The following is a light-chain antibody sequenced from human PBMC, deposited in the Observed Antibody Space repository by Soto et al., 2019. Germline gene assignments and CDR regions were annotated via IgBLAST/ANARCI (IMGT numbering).Light chain of an antibody. CDR1: TGDVTSGHY. Sequence: QSVVTQEPSLTVSPGGTVTITCDSSTGDVTSGHYPYWFQQKPGQAPRTMIYETSNKQSWTPARFSGSLLGGKAALTLSVAQHEDAAYYYCLLSYSGVGEVFGGGTKLTVL. V-gene: IGLV7-46*01. CDR2: ETS. J-gene: IGLJ2*01. CDR3: LLSYSGVGEV.